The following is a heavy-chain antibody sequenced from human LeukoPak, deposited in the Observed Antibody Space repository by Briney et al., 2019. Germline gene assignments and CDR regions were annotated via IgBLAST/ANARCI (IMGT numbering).Heavy chain of an antibody. CDR3: ARTPLRGATFFTSYPNWFDT. J-gene: IGHJ5*02. D-gene: IGHD3-10*01. Sequence: SETLSLTCTVSGGSISSRSYYWSWIRQPAGKGLEWIGRVYSSGSTDYNPSLKSRLSISVDTSKIQFSLRLSSVTVADTAVYYCARTPLRGATFFTSYPNWFDTWGQGTLVTVSS. CDR1: GGSISSRSYY. CDR2: VYSSGST. V-gene: IGHV4-61*02.